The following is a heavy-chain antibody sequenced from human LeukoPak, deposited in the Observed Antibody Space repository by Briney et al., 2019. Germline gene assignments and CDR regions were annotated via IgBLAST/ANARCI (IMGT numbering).Heavy chain of an antibody. CDR3: ARDRSAYYYDSSGFDY. D-gene: IGHD3-22*01. Sequence: PSETLSLTCTVSGGSVNSDNYYWSWIRQPPGKGLEWIGNIYYRGSTNYNPSLKSRVTISVDTSKNQFSLKPSSVTAADTAVYFCARDRSAYYYDSSGFDYWGQGTLVTVSS. V-gene: IGHV4-61*01. CDR1: GGSVNSDNYY. J-gene: IGHJ4*02. CDR2: IYYRGST.